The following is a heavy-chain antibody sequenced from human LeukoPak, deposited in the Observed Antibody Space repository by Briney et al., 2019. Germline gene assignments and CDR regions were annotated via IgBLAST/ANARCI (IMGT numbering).Heavy chain of an antibody. CDR1: GFTSSRYG. CDR2: ISYDGSNK. CDR3: ARPVPPIVVVPAAMIY. Sequence: PGGSLRLSCGASGFTSSRYGMHWVRQAPGKGLEWVAVISYDGSNKYYADSVKGRFTISRDNSKNTLYLQMNSLRAEDTAVYYCARPVPPIVVVPAAMIYWGQGTLVTVSS. V-gene: IGHV3-30*03. J-gene: IGHJ4*02. D-gene: IGHD2-2*01.